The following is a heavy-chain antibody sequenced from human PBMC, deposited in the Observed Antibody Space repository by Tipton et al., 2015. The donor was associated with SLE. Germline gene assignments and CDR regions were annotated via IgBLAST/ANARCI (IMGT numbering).Heavy chain of an antibody. CDR2: ISVNARYL. J-gene: IGHJ4*02. CDR3: AKDRVAAAGGWGFDY. CDR1: GLTFRDYN. D-gene: IGHD6-13*01. Sequence: GSLRLSCVGSGLTFRDYNMNWVRQAPGTGLEWVASISVNARYLYFPDSVKGRFTISRDNSKNTLYLQMNSLRAEDTAVYYCAKDRVAAAGGWGFDYWGQGTLVTVSS. V-gene: IGHV3-23*01.